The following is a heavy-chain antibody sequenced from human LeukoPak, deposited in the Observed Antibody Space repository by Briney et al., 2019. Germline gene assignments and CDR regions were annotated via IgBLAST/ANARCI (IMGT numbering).Heavy chain of an antibody. CDR3: ATPLGNWNDVYYFDY. D-gene: IGHD1-1*01. J-gene: IGHJ4*02. V-gene: IGHV1-24*01. Sequence: GASVKVSCKVSGYTLTELSMHWVRQAPGKGLEWMGGFDPEDGETIYAQKFQGSVTITEDTSTDTAYMELSSLRSEDTAVYYCATPLGNWNDVYYFDYWGQGTLVTVSS. CDR2: FDPEDGET. CDR1: GYTLTELS.